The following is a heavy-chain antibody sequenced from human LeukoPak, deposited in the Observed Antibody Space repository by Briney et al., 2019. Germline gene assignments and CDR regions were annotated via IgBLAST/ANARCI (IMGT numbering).Heavy chain of an antibody. CDR1: GFTFSSYW. CDR3: AGSGRYSYGFYTYDY. D-gene: IGHD5-18*01. Sequence: GGSLRLSCAASGFTFSSYWMSWVRQAPGKGLEWVANIKQDGSEKYYVDSVKGRFTISRDNAKNSLYLQMNSLRAEDTAVYYCAGSGRYSYGFYTYDYWGQGTLVTVSS. CDR2: IKQDGSEK. J-gene: IGHJ4*02. V-gene: IGHV3-7*01.